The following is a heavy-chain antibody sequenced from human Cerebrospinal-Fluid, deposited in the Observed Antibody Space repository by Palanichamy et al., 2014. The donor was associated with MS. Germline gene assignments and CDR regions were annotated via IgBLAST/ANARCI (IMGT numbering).Heavy chain of an antibody. CDR1: GFTFSRYW. CDR3: TRGTWAHDY. J-gene: IGHJ4*02. V-gene: IGHV3-7*03. Sequence: EVQLEESGGGLVQPGGSLRLSCAASGFTFSRYWMSWVRQAPGKGLEWVANIRDNGSEEFYVDSVKGRFTISRDNAENSLYLQMDSLTAGDTAVYYCTRGTWAHDYWVQGALVTVSS. CDR2: IRDNGSEE. D-gene: IGHD7-27*01.